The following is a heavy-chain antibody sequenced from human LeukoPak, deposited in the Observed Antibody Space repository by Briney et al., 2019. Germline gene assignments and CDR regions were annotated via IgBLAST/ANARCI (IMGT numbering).Heavy chain of an antibody. J-gene: IGHJ5*02. CDR1: GGSINSRSHY. CDR2: IYYSGST. Sequence: TSETLSLTCIVSGGSINSRSHYWGWIRQPPGKGLEWIGNIYYSGSTYHNPSLKSRVTISIDTSKNQSSLKLSSVTATDTAVYYCASLREGGVAHWFDPWGQGTLVTVSS. V-gene: IGHV4-39*01. D-gene: IGHD2-15*01. CDR3: ASLREGGVAHWFDP.